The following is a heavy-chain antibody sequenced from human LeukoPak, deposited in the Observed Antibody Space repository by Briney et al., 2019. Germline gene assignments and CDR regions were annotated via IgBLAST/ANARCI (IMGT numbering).Heavy chain of an antibody. Sequence: PSETLSLTCTVSGGSISSSSYYWGWIRQPPGKGLEWIGSIYYSGSTYYNPSLKSRVTIYVDTSKNQFSVKLSSVPDADTDVYYCARHGSSWKTLAYWGQGTLVTVSS. CDR2: IYYSGST. J-gene: IGHJ4*02. CDR1: GGSISSSSYY. V-gene: IGHV4-39*01. CDR3: ARHGSSWKTLAY. D-gene: IGHD6-13*01.